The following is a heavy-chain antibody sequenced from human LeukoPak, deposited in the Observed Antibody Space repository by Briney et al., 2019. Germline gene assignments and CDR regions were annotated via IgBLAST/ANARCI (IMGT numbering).Heavy chain of an antibody. CDR1: GGSISSYY. V-gene: IGHV4-59*01. J-gene: IGHJ3*02. D-gene: IGHD5-18*01. Sequence: SETLSLTCTVYGGSISSYYWSLIRQPPGKGLEWIGYIYYSGSTNYNPSLKSRVTISVDTSKNQFSLKLSSVTAADTAVYYCARVTELDAFDIWGQGTMVTVSS. CDR2: IYYSGST. CDR3: ARVTELDAFDI.